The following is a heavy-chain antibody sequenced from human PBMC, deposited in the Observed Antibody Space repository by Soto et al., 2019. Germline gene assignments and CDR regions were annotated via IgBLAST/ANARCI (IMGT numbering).Heavy chain of an antibody. J-gene: IGHJ3*02. V-gene: IGHV1-8*01. D-gene: IGHD6-13*01. CDR2: MNPNSGNT. CDR1: GYTFTSYD. Sequence: QVQLVQSGAEVKKPGASVKVSCKASGYTFTSYDINWVRQATGQGLEWMGWMNPNSGNTGYAQKFQGRVTMTRNTSISTAYTELSSLRSEDTAVYYCEIAAAGNDAFDIWGQGTMVTVSS. CDR3: EIAAAGNDAFDI.